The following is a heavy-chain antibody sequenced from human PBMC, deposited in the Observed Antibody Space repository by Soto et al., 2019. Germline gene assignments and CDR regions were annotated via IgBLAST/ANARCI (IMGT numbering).Heavy chain of an antibody. Sequence: ASVKVSCKASGYTFTSYAMHWVRQAPGQRLEWMGWINAGNGNTKYSQKFQGRVTITRDTSASTAYMELSSLRSEDTAVYYCARDWAGIVVVPAAMYGMDVWGQGTTVTAP. CDR2: INAGNGNT. J-gene: IGHJ6*02. D-gene: IGHD2-2*01. CDR1: GYTFTSYA. V-gene: IGHV1-3*01. CDR3: ARDWAGIVVVPAAMYGMDV.